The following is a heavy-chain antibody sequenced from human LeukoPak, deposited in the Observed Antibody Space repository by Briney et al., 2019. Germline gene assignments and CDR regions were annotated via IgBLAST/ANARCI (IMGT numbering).Heavy chain of an antibody. CDR3: AKALRYCSSTSCYMVWDYYYYYMDV. D-gene: IGHD2-2*02. CDR1: GFTFSSYA. Sequence: GGSPRLSCAASGFTFSSYAMSWVRQAPGKGLEWVSAISGSGGSTYYADSVKGRFTISRDNSKNTLYLQMNSLRAEDTAVYYCAKALRYCSSTSCYMVWDYYYYYMDVWGKGTTVTVSS. CDR2: ISGSGGST. V-gene: IGHV3-23*01. J-gene: IGHJ6*03.